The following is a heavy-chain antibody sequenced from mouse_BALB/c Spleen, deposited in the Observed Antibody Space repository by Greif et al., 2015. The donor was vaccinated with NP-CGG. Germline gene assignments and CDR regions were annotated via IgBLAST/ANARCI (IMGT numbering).Heavy chain of an antibody. CDR2: IDPSDSYT. V-gene: IGHV1-69*02. D-gene: IGHD1-3*01. Sequence: QVQLQQSGAELVKPGASVKLSCKASGYTFTSYWMHWVKQRPGQGLEWIGEIDPSDSYTNYNQKFKGKATLTVDESSSTAYMQLSSLTSEDSAVYYCARKDNRGYAMDYWGQGSSVTVSS. CDR1: GYTFTSYW. CDR3: ARKDNRGYAMDY. J-gene: IGHJ4*01.